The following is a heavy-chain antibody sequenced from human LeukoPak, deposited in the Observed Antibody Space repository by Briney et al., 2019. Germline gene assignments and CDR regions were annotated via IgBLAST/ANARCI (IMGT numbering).Heavy chain of an antibody. V-gene: IGHV3-9*01. J-gene: IGHJ4*02. D-gene: IGHD6-13*01. Sequence: PGGSLRLSCAASGFTFDDYAMHWVRQAPGKGLEWVSGISWNSGSIGYADSVKGRFTISRDNAKNSLYLQMNSLRAEDTALYYCAKDWQQLVPNYYFDYWGQGTLVTVSS. CDR3: AKDWQQLVPNYYFDY. CDR1: GFTFDDYA. CDR2: ISWNSGSI.